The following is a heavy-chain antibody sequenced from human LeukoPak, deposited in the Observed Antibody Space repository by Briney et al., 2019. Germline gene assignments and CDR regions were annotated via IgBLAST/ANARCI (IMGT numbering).Heavy chain of an antibody. CDR1: GFTFSSYW. Sequence: PGGSLRLSCAASGFTFSSYWMSWVRQAPGKGLEWVAVIWYDGSNKYYADSVKGRFTISRDNSKNTLYLQMNSLRAEDTAVYYCAREKSSSWDKFDYWGQGTLVTVSS. CDR2: IWYDGSNK. J-gene: IGHJ4*02. CDR3: AREKSSSWDKFDY. V-gene: IGHV3-33*08. D-gene: IGHD6-13*01.